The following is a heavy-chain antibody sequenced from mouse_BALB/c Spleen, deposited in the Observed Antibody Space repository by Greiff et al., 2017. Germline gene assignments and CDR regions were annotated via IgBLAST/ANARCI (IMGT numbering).Heavy chain of an antibody. CDR3: VRQSPYYYGSSYYYAMDY. CDR2: IRSKSNNYAT. D-gene: IGHD1-1*01. J-gene: IGHJ4*01. V-gene: IGHV10-1*02. CDR1: GFTFNTYA. Sequence: EVQVVESGGGLVQPKGSLKLSCAASGFTFNTYAMNWVRQAPGKGLEWVARIRSKSNNYATYYADSVKDRFTISRDDSQSMLYLQMNNLKTEDTAMYYCVRQSPYYYGSSYYYAMDYWGQGTSVTVSS.